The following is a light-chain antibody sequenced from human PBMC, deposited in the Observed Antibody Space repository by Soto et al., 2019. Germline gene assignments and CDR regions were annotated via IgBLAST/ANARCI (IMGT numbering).Light chain of an antibody. V-gene: IGLV1-51*01. CDR3: GTWDTKLNAVV. Sequence: QSVLTQPPSMSAAPGQKVTITCSGSSSNVGNNFVSWYQQLPGTAPKLLIFDNSQRPSGIRDRFFGSKSGTSATLAITGPQTGDEAVYFCGTWDTKLNAVVFGGGTKLTVL. CDR2: DNS. J-gene: IGLJ2*01. CDR1: SSNVGNNF.